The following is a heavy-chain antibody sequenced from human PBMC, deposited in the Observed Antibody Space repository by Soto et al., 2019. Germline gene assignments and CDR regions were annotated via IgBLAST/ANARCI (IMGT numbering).Heavy chain of an antibody. CDR1: GGSISSGGYS. D-gene: IGHD3-3*01. Sequence: AVSGGSISSGGYSWSWIRQPPGKGLEWIGYIYHSGSTYYNPSLKSRVTMSVDRSKNQFSLKLSSVTAADTAVYYCARGVGYDFWSGYSPRNYFDYWGQGTLVTVSS. CDR3: ARGVGYDFWSGYSPRNYFDY. CDR2: IYHSGST. V-gene: IGHV4-30-2*01. J-gene: IGHJ4*02.